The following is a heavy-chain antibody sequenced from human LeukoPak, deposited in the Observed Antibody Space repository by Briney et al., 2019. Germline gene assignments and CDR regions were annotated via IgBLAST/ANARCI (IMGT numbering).Heavy chain of an antibody. J-gene: IGHJ4*02. D-gene: IGHD3-10*01. V-gene: IGHV3-30*04. CDR3: ARVQSTMVRGVTPLNY. Sequence: PGGSLRLSCAASGFTFSSYAMHWVRQAPGKGLEWVAVISYDGSNKYYADSVKGRFTTSRDNSKNTLYLQMNSLRAEDTAVYYCARVQSTMVRGVTPLNYWGQGTLVTVSS. CDR1: GFTFSSYA. CDR2: ISYDGSNK.